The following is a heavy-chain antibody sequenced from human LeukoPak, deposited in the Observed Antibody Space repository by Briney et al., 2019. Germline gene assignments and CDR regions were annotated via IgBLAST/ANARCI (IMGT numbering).Heavy chain of an antibody. V-gene: IGHV1-46*01. Sequence: ASVKVSCKASGYTFTSYYMHWVRQAPGQGLEWMGIINPSGGSTSYAQKFQGRVTMTRDTSTSTVYMELSSLRSEDTAVYYCARDLTDCAPSAMSSPAGYYYGMDVWGQGTTVTVSS. CDR1: GYTFTSYY. J-gene: IGHJ6*02. CDR2: INPSGGST. D-gene: IGHD2-2*01. CDR3: ARDLTDCAPSAMSSPAGYYYGMDV.